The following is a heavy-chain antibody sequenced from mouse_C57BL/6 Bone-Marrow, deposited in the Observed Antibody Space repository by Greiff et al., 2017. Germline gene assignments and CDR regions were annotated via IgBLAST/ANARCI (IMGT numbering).Heavy chain of an antibody. D-gene: IGHD2-3*01. CDR2: ISYDGSN. J-gene: IGHJ3*01. Sequence: EVKLQESGPGLVKPSQSLSLICSVTGYSITSGYYWNWIRQFPGNKLEWMGFISYDGSNNYNQSLKKRISITRDTSKNQFFLKLNSVTTEDTATYYCARGGWLFAYGGQGTLVTVSA. V-gene: IGHV3-6*01. CDR3: ARGGWLFAY. CDR1: GYSITSGYY.